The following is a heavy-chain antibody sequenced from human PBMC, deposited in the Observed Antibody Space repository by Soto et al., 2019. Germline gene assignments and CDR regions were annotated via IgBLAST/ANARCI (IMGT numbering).Heavy chain of an antibody. D-gene: IGHD6-13*01. J-gene: IGHJ4*02. V-gene: IGHV1-3*01. CDR3: ANSIAAAGIAMDY. Sequence: ASVKVSCKASGYTFTNYAMHWVRQAPGQRLEWMGWINAGNGNTKYSRKFQGRITITRDTSASTAYMDLNSLRAEDTAVYYCANSIAAAGIAMDYWGQGTLVTVSS. CDR2: INAGNGNT. CDR1: GYTFTNYA.